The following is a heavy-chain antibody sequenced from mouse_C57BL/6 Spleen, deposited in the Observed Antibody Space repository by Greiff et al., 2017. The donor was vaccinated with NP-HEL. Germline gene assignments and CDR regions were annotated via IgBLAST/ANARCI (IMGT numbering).Heavy chain of an antibody. V-gene: IGHV1-15*01. CDR3: KRVYYGDDGDGYFDY. Sequence: VQLQQSGAELVRPGASVTLSCKASGYTFTDYEMPWVKQTPVHGLEWIGAIDPETGGTAYNQKFKGKDILTADKSSSTAYMELRSLTSEDSAIYYCKRVYYGDDGDGYFDYWGKGTTLTVSS. J-gene: IGHJ2*01. CDR1: GYTFTDYE. CDR2: IDPETGGT. D-gene: IGHD2-2*01.